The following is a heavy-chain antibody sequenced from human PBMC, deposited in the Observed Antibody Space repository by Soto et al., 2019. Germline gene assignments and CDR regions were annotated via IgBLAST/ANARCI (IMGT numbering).Heavy chain of an antibody. D-gene: IGHD6-19*01. Sequence: ASVKVSCKASGYTFTDYYMHCVLQSPLQWLDWMGWINPTSGGTSYAQNFQGRVTMTRDTSISTAYMELSRLSSDDTAVYYCSRASAVAGGLSNSLPNDYWGQGTLVTVSS. CDR1: GYTFTDYY. V-gene: IGHV1-2*02. J-gene: IGHJ4*02. CDR3: SRASAVAGGLSNSLPNDY. CDR2: INPTSGGT.